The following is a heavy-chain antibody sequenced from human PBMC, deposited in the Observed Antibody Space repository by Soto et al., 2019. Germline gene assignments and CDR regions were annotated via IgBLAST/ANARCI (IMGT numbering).Heavy chain of an antibody. V-gene: IGHV3-23*01. J-gene: IGHJ4*02. D-gene: IGHD1-26*01. CDR2: ISGSGGST. CDR1: GFTFSSYA. CDR3: ARRGSGSYYDY. Sequence: EVQLLESGGGLVQPGGSLRLSCAASGFTFSSYAMRWVRQAPVKGLEWVSAISGSGGSTYYADSVKGRFTISRDNSKNMLYLQMNSLRAEDTAVHYCARRGSGSYYDYWGQGTLVTVSS.